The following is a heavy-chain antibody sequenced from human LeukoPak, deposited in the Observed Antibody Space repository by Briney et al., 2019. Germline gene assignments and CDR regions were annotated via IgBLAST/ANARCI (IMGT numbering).Heavy chain of an antibody. J-gene: IGHJ4*02. V-gene: IGHV3-30*18. CDR2: ISYDGRNK. CDR3: AKDIARMVVAATAFDY. CDR1: GFIFSSYG. D-gene: IGHD2-15*01. Sequence: GRSLRLSCAASGFIFSSYGMHWVRQVPGKGLEWVAVISYDGRNKHYVDSVKGRFIISRDNSKNTLYLQMNSLRAEDTAVYYCAKDIARMVVAATAFDYWGQGTLVTVSS.